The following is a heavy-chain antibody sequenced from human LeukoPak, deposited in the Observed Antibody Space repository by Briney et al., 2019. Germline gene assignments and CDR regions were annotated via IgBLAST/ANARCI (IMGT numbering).Heavy chain of an antibody. Sequence: GGSLRLSCSASGFTFSSYAMHWVRQAPGKGLEYVSAISSNGGSTYYADSVKGRFTISRDNSKNTLYLQMSSLRAEDTAVYYCVKRPYCGGDCYYFDCWGQGTLVTVSS. V-gene: IGHV3-64D*06. CDR1: GFTFSSYA. CDR2: ISSNGGST. CDR3: VKRPYCGGDCYYFDC. J-gene: IGHJ4*02. D-gene: IGHD2-21*02.